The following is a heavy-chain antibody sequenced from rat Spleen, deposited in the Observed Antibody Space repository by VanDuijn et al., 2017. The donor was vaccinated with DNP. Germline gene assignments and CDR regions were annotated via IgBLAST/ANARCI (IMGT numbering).Heavy chain of an antibody. CDR1: GFTFSDYY. V-gene: IGHV5-29*01. J-gene: IGHJ2*01. CDR3: ARLSDY. CDR2: VSYDGTKT. Sequence: EVQLVESDGGLVQPGRSLKLSCAASGFTFSDYYMAWVRQAPTKGLEWVATVSYDGTKTFYRDSVKGRFTISRDNAKSTLYLQMDSLRSEDTATYYCARLSDYWGQGVMVSLL.